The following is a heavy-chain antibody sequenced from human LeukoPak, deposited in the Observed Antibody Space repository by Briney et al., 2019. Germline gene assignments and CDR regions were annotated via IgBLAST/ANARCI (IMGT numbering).Heavy chain of an antibody. Sequence: GGSLRLSCAASGFTFSSYSMNWVRQAPGKGLEWVSSISSSSSYIYYADSVKGRFTISRDNAKNSLYLQMNSLRAEDTAVYYCATGFWSGYLVYYWGQGTLVTVSS. CDR3: ATGFWSGYLVYY. CDR1: GFTFSSYS. V-gene: IGHV3-21*01. CDR2: ISSSSSYI. D-gene: IGHD3-3*01. J-gene: IGHJ4*02.